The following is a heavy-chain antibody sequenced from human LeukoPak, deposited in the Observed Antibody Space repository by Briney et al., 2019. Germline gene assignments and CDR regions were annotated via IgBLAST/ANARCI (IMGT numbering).Heavy chain of an antibody. CDR1: GFTFSSHG. CDR3: AKGGKYDILTGYRRSRLLGDF. CDR2: IRYDGSNK. Sequence: GGSLRLSCAASGFTFSSHGMHRVRQTPAKGLEWVAFIRYDGSNKYYADSVKGRFIISRDNSKNTLFLQMNSLRPEDTAVYYCAKGGKYDILTGYRRSRLLGDFWGQGTLVTVSS. J-gene: IGHJ4*02. V-gene: IGHV3-30*02. D-gene: IGHD3-9*01.